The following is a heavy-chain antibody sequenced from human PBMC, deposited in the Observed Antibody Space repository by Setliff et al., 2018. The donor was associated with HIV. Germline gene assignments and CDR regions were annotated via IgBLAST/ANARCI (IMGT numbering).Heavy chain of an antibody. CDR2: IDWDDDK. CDR1: GSSLSARGMC. CDR3: ARKIYYSPYFDY. D-gene: IGHD3-22*01. J-gene: IGHJ4*02. V-gene: IGHV2-70*17. Sequence: ASGPTLVNPTPTLTLTCTFSGSSLSARGMCVSWIRQPPGKALDWLARIDWDDDKFYTISLKTRLAISKDTSKNQVGLKMTNMDPVDTATYYCARKIYYSPYFDYWGQGTLVTVSS.